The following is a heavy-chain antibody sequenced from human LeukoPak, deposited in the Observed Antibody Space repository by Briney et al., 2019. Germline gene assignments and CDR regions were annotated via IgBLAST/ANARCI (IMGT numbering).Heavy chain of an antibody. CDR1: GGSISSYS. CDR2: IYTSGST. D-gene: IGHD3-22*01. V-gene: IGHV4-4*07. J-gene: IGHJ5*02. Sequence: SETLSLTCTVSGGSISSYSWSWIRQPAGKGLEWVGRIYTSGSTNYNPSLKSRVTMSVDTSKNQFSLKLCSVTAADTAVYYWAREGYYDSSGYYCWFDPWGQGTLVTVSS. CDR3: AREGYYDSSGYYCWFDP.